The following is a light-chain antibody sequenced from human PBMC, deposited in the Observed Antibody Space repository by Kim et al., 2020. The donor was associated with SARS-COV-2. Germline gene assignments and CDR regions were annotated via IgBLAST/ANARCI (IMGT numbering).Light chain of an antibody. CDR1: QSIISSS. CDR3: QQYEA. V-gene: IGKV3-20*01. J-gene: IGKJ1*01. CDR2: GAS. Sequence: TPSLSPGERATLSCRASQSIISSSLAWYQQRPGQTPRLIIYGASTRVTGIPDRFSGSGSGTDFTLTISSLEPEDFAFYYCQQYEAFGQGTKVDIK.